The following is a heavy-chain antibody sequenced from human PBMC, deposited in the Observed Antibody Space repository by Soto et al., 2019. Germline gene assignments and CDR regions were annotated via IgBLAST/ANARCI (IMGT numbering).Heavy chain of an antibody. CDR2: IIPVFGTP. V-gene: IGHV1-69*12. Sequence: QVQVVQSGAEVKKPGSSVKVSCKASGGSFSNYGISWVRQAPGQGLEWMGGIIPVFGTPHYAQKFQDRVTITAHESTSTGYREVSSLTSEDTAVYYCARGDATKIIVTTYYGLDVWGQGTTVTVS. D-gene: IGHD3-22*01. CDR1: GGSFSNYG. J-gene: IGHJ6*02. CDR3: ARGDATKIIVTTYYGLDV.